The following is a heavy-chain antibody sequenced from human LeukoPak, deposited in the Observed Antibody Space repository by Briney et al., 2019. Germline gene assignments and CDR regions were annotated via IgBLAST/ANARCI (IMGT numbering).Heavy chain of an antibody. Sequence: PGGSLSLSCAASGFTFSSYAMSWVRQAPGKGLEWVSAISGSGGSTYYADSVKGRFTISRDNSKTTLYLQMNSLRAEDTAVYYCANWGRTTYYESWSGSGPTDWGQGTLVTVSS. CDR3: ANWGRTTYYESWSGSGPTD. CDR2: ISGSGGST. CDR1: GFTFSSYA. J-gene: IGHJ4*02. V-gene: IGHV3-23*01. D-gene: IGHD3-3*01.